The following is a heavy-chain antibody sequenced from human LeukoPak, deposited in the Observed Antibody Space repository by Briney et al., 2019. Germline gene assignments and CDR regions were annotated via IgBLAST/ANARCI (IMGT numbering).Heavy chain of an antibody. CDR1: GFTFSSYW. J-gene: IGHJ4*02. CDR2: IKQDGSEK. Sequence: GGSLRLSCAASGFTFSSYWMSWVRQAPGKGLEWVANIKQDGSEKYYVDSVKGRFTISRDNAKNSLYLQMNSLRAEDTAVYYCARDLLAAARPAYFDYWGQGTLVTVSS. V-gene: IGHV3-7*01. CDR3: ARDLLAAARPAYFDY. D-gene: IGHD6-13*01.